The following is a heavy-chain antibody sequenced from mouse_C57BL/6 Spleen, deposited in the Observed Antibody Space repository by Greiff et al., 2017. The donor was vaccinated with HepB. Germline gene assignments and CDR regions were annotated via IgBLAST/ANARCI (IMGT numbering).Heavy chain of an antibody. V-gene: IGHV5-17*01. Sequence: EVHLVESGGGLVKPGGSLKLSCAASGFTFSDYGMHWVRQAPEKGLEWVAYISSGSSTIYYADTVKGRFTISRDNAKNTLFLKMTSLRSEDTAMYYCAIYDYDGDYWGQGTTLTVSS. D-gene: IGHD2-4*01. CDR2: ISSGSSTI. CDR3: AIYDYDGDY. CDR1: GFTFSDYG. J-gene: IGHJ2*01.